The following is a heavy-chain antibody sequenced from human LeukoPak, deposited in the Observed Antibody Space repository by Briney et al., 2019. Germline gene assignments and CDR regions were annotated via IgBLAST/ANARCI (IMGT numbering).Heavy chain of an antibody. Sequence: SETLSLTCTVSGGSISSSSYYWGWIRQPPGKGLEWIVSIDDSGSTYYNPSLKSRVPISVDTSKNQFFLKLSSVTAADTAVYYCARQRLTMITFGGVIVRSHFDYWGQGTLVTVSS. V-gene: IGHV4-39*01. CDR1: GGSISSSSYY. D-gene: IGHD3-16*02. CDR2: IDDSGST. J-gene: IGHJ4*02. CDR3: ARQRLTMITFGGVIVRSHFDY.